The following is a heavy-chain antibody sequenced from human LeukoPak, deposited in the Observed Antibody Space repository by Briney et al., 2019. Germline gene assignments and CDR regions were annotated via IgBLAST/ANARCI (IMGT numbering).Heavy chain of an antibody. Sequence: SETLSLTCTVSGGSISSYYWSWIRQPAGKGLEWIGRIYTSGSTNYSPSLKSRVTMSVDTSKNQFSLKLSSVTAADTAVYYCARDIVVVPAAIGLWFDPWGQGTLVTVSS. CDR1: GGSISSYY. CDR2: IYTSGST. J-gene: IGHJ5*02. D-gene: IGHD2-2*02. V-gene: IGHV4-4*07. CDR3: ARDIVVVPAAIGLWFDP.